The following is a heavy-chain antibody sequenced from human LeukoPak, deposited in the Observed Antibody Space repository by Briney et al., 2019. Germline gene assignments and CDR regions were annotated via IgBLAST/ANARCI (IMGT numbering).Heavy chain of an antibody. CDR3: ARVWINVGATPAIAY. V-gene: IGHV1-2*02. J-gene: IGHJ4*02. CDR1: GYTFTGYY. Sequence: ASVKVSCRASGYTFTGYYMHWVRQAPEQGLEWMGWINPNSGGTNYAQKFQGRVTMTRDTSISTAYMELSRLRSDDTAVYYCARVWINVGATPAIAYWGQGTLVTVSS. D-gene: IGHD1-26*01. CDR2: INPNSGGT.